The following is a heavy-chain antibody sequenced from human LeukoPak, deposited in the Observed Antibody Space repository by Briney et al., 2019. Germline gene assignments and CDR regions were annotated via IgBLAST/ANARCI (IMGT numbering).Heavy chain of an antibody. CDR3: ARDPIVGGIGNWFDP. CDR2: IYSIGST. D-gene: IGHD1-26*01. J-gene: IGHJ5*02. Sequence: SETLSLTCTVSGGSIMSYYWSWIRQPAGKGLEWIGRIYSIGSTNYNPSLKSRVTMSVDTSKNQFSLKLSSVTAADTAVYYCARDPIVGGIGNWFDPWGQGTLVTVSS. V-gene: IGHV4-4*07. CDR1: GGSIMSYY.